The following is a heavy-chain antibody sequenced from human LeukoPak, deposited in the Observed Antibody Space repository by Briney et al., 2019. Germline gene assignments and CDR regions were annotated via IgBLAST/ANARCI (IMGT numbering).Heavy chain of an antibody. CDR1: GYSFTSYW. J-gene: IGHJ5*02. V-gene: IGHV5-51*01. CDR2: IYPGDSDT. D-gene: IGHD2-2*01. CDR3: ARQGCSSTSCYAFLDWFDP. Sequence: GESLKISCKGSGYSFTSYWIGRVRQMPGKGLEWMGIIYPGDSDTRYSPSFQGQVTISADKSISTAYLQWSSLKASDTAVYYCARQGCSSTSCYAFLDWFDPWGQGTLVTVSS.